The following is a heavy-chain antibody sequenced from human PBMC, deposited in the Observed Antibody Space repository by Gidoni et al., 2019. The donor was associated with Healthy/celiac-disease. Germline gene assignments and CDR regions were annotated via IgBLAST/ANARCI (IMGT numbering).Heavy chain of an antibody. Sequence: QVQLVESGGGVVQPGRSLRLSCAASGFTFSSHGMPWVRQAPGKGLEWVAVIWYDGSNKYYADSVKGRFTISRDNSKNTLYLQMNSLRAEDTAVYYCARRGKGSSSEGYYYYGMDVWGQGTTVTVSS. CDR2: IWYDGSNK. CDR3: ARRGKGSSSEGYYYYGMDV. V-gene: IGHV3-33*01. D-gene: IGHD6-13*01. J-gene: IGHJ6*02. CDR1: GFTFSSHG.